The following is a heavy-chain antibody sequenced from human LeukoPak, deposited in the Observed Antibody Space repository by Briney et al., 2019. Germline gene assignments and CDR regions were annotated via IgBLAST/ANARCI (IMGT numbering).Heavy chain of an antibody. J-gene: IGHJ4*02. CDR3: ARRYCSSTSCPLDY. CDR1: GGSISSYY. CDR2: IYYSGST. V-gene: IGHV4-59*08. D-gene: IGHD2-2*01. Sequence: PSETLSLTCTVSGGSISSYYWSWIRQPPGKGLEWIGYIYYSGSTNYNPSLKSRVTISVDTSKNQFSLKLSSVTAADTAVYYCARRYCSSTSCPLDYWSQGTLVTVSS.